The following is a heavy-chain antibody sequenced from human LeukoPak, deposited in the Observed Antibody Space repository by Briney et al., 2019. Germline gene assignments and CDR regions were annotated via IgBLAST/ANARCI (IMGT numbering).Heavy chain of an antibody. V-gene: IGHV1-18*01. Sequence: ASVKVSCKASGYTFTSYGISWVRQAPGQGLEWMGWISAYNGNTNYAQKLQGRVTMTTDTSTSTAYTELRSLRSDDTAVYYCARDSDYSEGDAFDIWGQGTMVTVSS. D-gene: IGHD4-17*01. CDR1: GYTFTSYG. J-gene: IGHJ3*02. CDR3: ARDSDYSEGDAFDI. CDR2: ISAYNGNT.